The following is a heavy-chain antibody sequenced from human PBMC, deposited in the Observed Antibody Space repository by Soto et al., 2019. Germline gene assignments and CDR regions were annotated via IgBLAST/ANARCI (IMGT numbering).Heavy chain of an antibody. CDR3: ARVDVVVPAADYYYYGMGV. CDR1: GYTFTSYA. D-gene: IGHD2-2*01. CDR2: INAGNGNT. Sequence: ASVKVSCKASGYTFTSYAMHWVRQAPGQRLEWMGWINAGNGNTKYSQKFQGRVTITRDTSASTAYMELSSLRSEDTAVYYCARVDVVVPAADYYYYGMGVWGQGTTVTVSS. J-gene: IGHJ6*02. V-gene: IGHV1-3*01.